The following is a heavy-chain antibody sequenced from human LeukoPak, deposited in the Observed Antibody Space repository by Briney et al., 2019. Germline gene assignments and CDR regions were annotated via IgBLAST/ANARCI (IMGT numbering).Heavy chain of an antibody. V-gene: IGHV2-26*01. CDR2: IFSNDEK. CDR1: GFSLKNVRMG. J-gene: IGHJ4*02. D-gene: IGHD3-10*01. Sequence: SGPTLVNPTETLTLTCTVSGFSLKNVRMGVSWIRQPPGKALEWLVHIFSNDEKSYSTSLRSRLTISRDTSTSQVVFTMTNMDPVDTATYYCARTYDYYGSGTYDYWGQGTLVAVSS. CDR3: ARTYDYYGSGTYDY.